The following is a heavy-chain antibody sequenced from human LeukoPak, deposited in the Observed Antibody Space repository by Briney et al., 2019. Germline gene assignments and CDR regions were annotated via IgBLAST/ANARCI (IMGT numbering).Heavy chain of an antibody. CDR1: GGSISSSNW. CDR2: IYHSGST. J-gene: IGHJ4*02. CDR3: ASNSCYTSTCHFDY. D-gene: IGHD2-2*02. V-gene: IGHV4-4*02. Sequence: SETLSLTCTVSGGSISSSNWWSWVRQPPGKGLEWIGEIYHSGSTNYNPSLKSRVTISVDKSKNQFSLKLSSVTAAVTAVYYCASNSCYTSTCHFDYWGQGTLVTVSS.